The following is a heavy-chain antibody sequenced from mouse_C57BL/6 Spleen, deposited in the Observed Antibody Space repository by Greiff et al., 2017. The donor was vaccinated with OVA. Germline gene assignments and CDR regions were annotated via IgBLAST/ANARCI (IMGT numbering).Heavy chain of an antibody. V-gene: IGHV1-64*01. CDR1: GYTFTSYW. Sequence: VKLQQPGAELVKPGASVKLSCKASGYTFTSYWMHWVKQRPGQGLEWIGMIHPNSGSTNYNEKFKSKATLTVDKSSSTAYMQLSSLTSEDSAVYYCARYGNYAMDYWGQGTSVTVSS. CDR2: IHPNSGST. J-gene: IGHJ4*01. CDR3: ARYGNYAMDY. D-gene: IGHD2-1*01.